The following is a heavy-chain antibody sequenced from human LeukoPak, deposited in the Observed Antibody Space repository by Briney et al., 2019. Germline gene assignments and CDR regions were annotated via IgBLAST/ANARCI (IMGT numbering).Heavy chain of an antibody. D-gene: IGHD5-24*01. CDR3: ARAEMATITPHFDY. CDR2: VYTSGST. CDR1: GGSISSYY. Sequence: SETLSLTCTVSGGSISSYYWSWIRQPPGKGLEWIGYVYTSGSTNYNPSLKSRVTISVDTSKNQFSLKLSSVTAADTAVYYCARAEMATITPHFDYWGQGTLVTVSS. V-gene: IGHV4-4*09. J-gene: IGHJ4*02.